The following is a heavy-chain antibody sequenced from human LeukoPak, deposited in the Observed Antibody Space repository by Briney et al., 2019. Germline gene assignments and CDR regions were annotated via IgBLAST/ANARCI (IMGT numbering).Heavy chain of an antibody. V-gene: IGHV4-59*01. CDR2: IYYSGST. CDR3: ARGHVGQLWFVPGVAFDI. Sequence: PSETLSLTCTVSGGSISSYYWSWIRQPPGKGLEWIGYIYYSGSTNYNPSHKSRVTISVDTSKNQFSLKLSSVTAADAAVYYCARGHVGQLWFVPGVAFDIWGQGTMVTVSS. CDR1: GGSISSYY. J-gene: IGHJ3*02. D-gene: IGHD5-18*01.